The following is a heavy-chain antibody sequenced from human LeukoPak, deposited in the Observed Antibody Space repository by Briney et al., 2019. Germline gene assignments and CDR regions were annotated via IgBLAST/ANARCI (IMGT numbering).Heavy chain of an antibody. CDR3: AKDSGQYFDY. CDR2: ISSDGTGA. CDR1: TSTGLVW. J-gene: IGHJ4*02. Sequence: PGGSLRLSCAASTSTGLVWMDWVRKAPGEGLVWVSRISSDGTGANYADSVKGRFTISRDNAKNTLFLQMNSLRAEDTSVYYCAKDSGQYFDYWGQGTLVTVSS. V-gene: IGHV3-74*01. D-gene: IGHD3-10*01.